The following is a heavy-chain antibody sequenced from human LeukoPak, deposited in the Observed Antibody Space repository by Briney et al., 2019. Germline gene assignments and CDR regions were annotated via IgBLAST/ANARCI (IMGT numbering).Heavy chain of an antibody. V-gene: IGHV4-59*01. D-gene: IGHD2-2*01. CDR2: IYYSGST. Sequence: SETLSLTCTVSGGSISSYYWSWIRQPPGKGLEWIGYIYYSGSTNYNPSLKSRVTISVDTSKNQFSLTLSSVTAADTAVYYCARGLEDIVVVPAAGGAFDIWGQGTMVTVSS. J-gene: IGHJ3*02. CDR1: GGSISSYY. CDR3: ARGLEDIVVVPAAGGAFDI.